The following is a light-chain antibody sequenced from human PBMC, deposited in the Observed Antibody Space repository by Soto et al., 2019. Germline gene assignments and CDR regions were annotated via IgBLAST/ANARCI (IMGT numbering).Light chain of an antibody. CDR2: KAS. Sequence: DIQMTQSPSTLSASVGDRVTITCRASQSISSWLAWYQQKPGKAPKLLIYKASTLQSGVPSRFSGSGSGTECTLAISRLQPDDAATYYCQQYNDNWTFGQGTKVEIK. J-gene: IGKJ1*01. CDR3: QQYNDNWT. CDR1: QSISSW. V-gene: IGKV1-5*03.